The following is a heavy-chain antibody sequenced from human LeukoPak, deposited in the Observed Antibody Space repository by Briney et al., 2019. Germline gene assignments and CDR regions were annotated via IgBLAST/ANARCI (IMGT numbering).Heavy chain of an antibody. CDR3: ASGMATMDDAFDI. V-gene: IGHV1-69*05. J-gene: IGHJ3*02. D-gene: IGHD5-24*01. CDR2: IIPIFGTA. CDR1: GYTFSGYY. Sequence: ASVKVSCKASGYTFSGYYMHWLRQAPGQGLEWMGGIIPIFGTANYAQKFQGRVTITTDESTSTAYMELSSLRSEDTAVYYCASGMATMDDAFDIWGQGTMVTVSS.